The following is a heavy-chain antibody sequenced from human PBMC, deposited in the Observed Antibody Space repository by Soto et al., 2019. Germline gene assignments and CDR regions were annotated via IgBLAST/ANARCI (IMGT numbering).Heavy chain of an antibody. CDR2: IYYSGST. V-gene: IGHV4-59*08. J-gene: IGHJ6*03. Sequence: SETLSLTCTVSGGSISSYYWSWIRQPPGKGLEWIGYIYYSGSTNYNPSLKSRVTISVDTSKNQFSLKLSSVTAADTAVYYCARRRHAYCTNGVCYKPHYYYMDVWGKGTTVTVSS. D-gene: IGHD2-8*01. CDR1: GGSISSYY. CDR3: ARRRHAYCTNGVCYKPHYYYMDV.